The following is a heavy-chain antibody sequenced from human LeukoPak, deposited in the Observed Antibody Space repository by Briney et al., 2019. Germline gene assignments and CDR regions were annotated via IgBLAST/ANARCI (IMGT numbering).Heavy chain of an antibody. Sequence: PGRSLRLSCAASGFIFNNYGMHWIRQAPGKGLEWVAVIWSDGSNKYYIGSVKGRFSISRDNSKNALYLQMNSLRVEDTAVYYCVRGVYRGYDHHYDFWGQGTLVTVSS. CDR1: GFIFNNYG. CDR3: VRGVYRGYDHHYDF. V-gene: IGHV3-33*01. CDR2: IWSDGSNK. D-gene: IGHD5-12*01. J-gene: IGHJ4*02.